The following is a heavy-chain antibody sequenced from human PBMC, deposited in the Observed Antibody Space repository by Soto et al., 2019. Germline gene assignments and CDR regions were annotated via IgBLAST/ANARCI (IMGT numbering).Heavy chain of an antibody. V-gene: IGHV1-2*04. D-gene: IGHD4-17*01. CDR2: INPNSGGT. CDR3: AREYDYGDIHYYGMDV. CDR1: GYTFTGYY. J-gene: IGHJ6*02. Sequence: GASVKVSCKASGYTFTGYYMHWVRQAPGQGLEWMGWINPNSGGTNYAQKFQGWVTMTRDTSISTAYMELSRLRSDDTAVYYCAREYDYGDIHYYGMDVWGQGTTVTVSS.